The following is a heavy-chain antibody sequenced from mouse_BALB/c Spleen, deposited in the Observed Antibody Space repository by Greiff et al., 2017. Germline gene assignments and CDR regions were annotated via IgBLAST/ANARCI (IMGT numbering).Heavy chain of an antibody. CDR3: ARAITGKEYWMDY. CDR2: IDHENGNT. CDR1: GFNFTDYY. Sequence: VQLKQSGAELVRPGAFVTLSCKASGFNFTDYYMHWVKQRPEKGLEWIGWIDHENGNTIYDPKIEGKASITADTASNTAYLQLSRQTSEDTAVYFCARAITGKEYWMDYWGQGTLVTVSA. D-gene: IGHD4-1*01. J-gene: IGHJ3*01. V-gene: IGHV14-1*02.